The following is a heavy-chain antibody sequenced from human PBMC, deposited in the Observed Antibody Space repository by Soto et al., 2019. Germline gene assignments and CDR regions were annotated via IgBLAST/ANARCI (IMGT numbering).Heavy chain of an antibody. Sequence: EVQLLESGGGLVQPGGSLRLSCAASGFTFSSYAMSWVRQAPGKGLEWVSAISGSGGSTYYADSVKGRFTISRDNSKNTLYLQMNSLRAEDTAVYYCAKGVVVVAAAHPWGFDYWGQGTLVTVSS. CDR1: GFTFSSYA. CDR3: AKGVVVVAAAHPWGFDY. D-gene: IGHD2-15*01. J-gene: IGHJ4*02. V-gene: IGHV3-23*01. CDR2: ISGSGGST.